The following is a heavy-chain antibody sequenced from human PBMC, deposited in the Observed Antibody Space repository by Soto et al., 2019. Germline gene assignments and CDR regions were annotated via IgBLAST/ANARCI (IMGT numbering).Heavy chain of an antibody. CDR3: ARVEMATIYSDYYGMDV. CDR2: IIPIFGTA. J-gene: IGHJ6*02. CDR1: GGTFSSYA. Sequence: QVQLVQSGAEVKKPGSSVKVSCKASGGTFSSYAISWVRQAPGQGLEWMGGIIPIFGTANYAPKFQGRVTITADESTSTGDMELSSRRSEDTAVYYCARVEMATIYSDYYGMDVWGQGTTVTFSS. D-gene: IGHD5-12*01. V-gene: IGHV1-69*12.